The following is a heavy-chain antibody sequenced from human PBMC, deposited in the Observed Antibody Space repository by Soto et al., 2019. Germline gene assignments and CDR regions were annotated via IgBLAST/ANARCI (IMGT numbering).Heavy chain of an antibody. Sequence: GGSLRLSCAASGFAFSSYSMNWVRQAPGKGLEWVSSISYSSTYIFYADSLKGRFTISRDNAKNSLFLQMNSLRAEDTAVYYCARTPKAYCSSLSCYQPFDYWGQGTLVTAPQ. D-gene: IGHD2-2*01. J-gene: IGHJ4*02. CDR3: ARTPKAYCSSLSCYQPFDY. CDR2: ISYSSTYI. CDR1: GFAFSSYS. V-gene: IGHV3-21*01.